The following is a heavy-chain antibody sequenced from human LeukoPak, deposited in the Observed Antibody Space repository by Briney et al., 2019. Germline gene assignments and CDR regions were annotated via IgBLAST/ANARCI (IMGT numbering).Heavy chain of an antibody. CDR2: ISGSGGST. D-gene: IGHD6-19*01. J-gene: IGHJ4*02. V-gene: IGHV3-23*01. Sequence: PGGSLRLSCAASGFTFSSYAMSWVRQAPGKGLEWVSAISGSGGSTYYADSVKGRFTISRDNSKNTLYLQMNSLRAEDTAVYYCAKDLGSYSYAARSRIAVAGTFDYWGQGTLVTVSS. CDR3: AKDLGSYSYAARSRIAVAGTFDY. CDR1: GFTFSSYA.